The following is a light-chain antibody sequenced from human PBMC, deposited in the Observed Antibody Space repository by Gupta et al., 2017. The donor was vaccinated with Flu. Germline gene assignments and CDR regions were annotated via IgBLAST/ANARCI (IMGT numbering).Light chain of an antibody. CDR3: SSYTSSSTYV. CDR1: SSDVGTYNR. Sequence: SMPPIRAVTISCTGTSSDVGTYNRVSWYQQPPGTAPKLMIYEVSNRPSGVPDRFSGSKSGNTASLTISGLQGEDEADYYCSSYTSSSTYVFGTGTKVTVL. CDR2: EVS. V-gene: IGLV2-18*02. J-gene: IGLJ1*01.